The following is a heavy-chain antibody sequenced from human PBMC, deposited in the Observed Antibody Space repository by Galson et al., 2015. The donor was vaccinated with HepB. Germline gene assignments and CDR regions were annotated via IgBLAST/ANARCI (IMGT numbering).Heavy chain of an antibody. D-gene: IGHD3-16*02. CDR2: ISSSSSYI. V-gene: IGHV3-21*01. Sequence: SLRLSCAASGFTFSSYSMNWVRQAPGKGLEWVSSISSSSSYIYYADSVKGRFTISRDNAKNSLYLQMNSLRAEDTAVYYCARDDRGYYDYVWGSYRGHNWFDPWGQGTLVTVSS. CDR3: ARDDRGYYDYVWGSYRGHNWFDP. J-gene: IGHJ5*02. CDR1: GFTFSSYS.